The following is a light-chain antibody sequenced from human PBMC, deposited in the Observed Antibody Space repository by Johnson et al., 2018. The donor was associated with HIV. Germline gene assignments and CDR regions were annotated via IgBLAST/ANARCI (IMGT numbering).Light chain of an antibody. J-gene: IGLJ1*01. V-gene: IGLV1-51*02. CDR1: SSNIGNNY. Sequence: QSVLTQPPSVSAAPGQRVTIYCSGSSSNIGNNYVSWYRQLPGTAPQLLIYENNKRPSGIPDRFSGSKSATSATLGITGPQTGDEADYYCGTWDSSLGTYVFGTGTKVTVL. CDR2: ENN. CDR3: GTWDSSLGTYV.